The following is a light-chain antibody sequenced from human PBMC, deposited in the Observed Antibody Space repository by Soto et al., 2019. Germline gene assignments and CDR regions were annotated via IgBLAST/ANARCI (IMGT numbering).Light chain of an antibody. J-gene: IGKJ2*01. Sequence: EIVLTQPPGTLSSSPGERATLSCRASQSVNSNYLAGYQQKPGQFPRPLIYGASIRAAGVPDRLSGSGSGTDFTLTISRLEPEDYAVYYGQEYGTPPYTCGQRTKLEIK. CDR2: GAS. CDR3: QEYGTPPYT. V-gene: IGKV3-20*01. CDR1: QSVNSNY.